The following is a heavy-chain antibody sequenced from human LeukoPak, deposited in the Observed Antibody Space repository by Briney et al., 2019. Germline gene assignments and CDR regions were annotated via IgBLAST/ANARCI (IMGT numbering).Heavy chain of an antibody. V-gene: IGHV4-39*01. J-gene: IGHJ4*02. D-gene: IGHD6-13*01. Sequence: ETSETLSLTCTVSGGSISSSSYYWGRIRQPPGKGLEWIGSIYYSGSTYYNPSLKSRVTISVDTSKNQFSLKLSSVTAADTAVYYCARHRSTTGYSSSWTAFDYWGQGTLVTVSS. CDR2: IYYSGST. CDR1: GGSISSSSYY. CDR3: ARHRSTTGYSSSWTAFDY.